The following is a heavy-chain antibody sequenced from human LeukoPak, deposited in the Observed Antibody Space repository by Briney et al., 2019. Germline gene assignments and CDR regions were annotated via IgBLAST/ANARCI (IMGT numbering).Heavy chain of an antibody. CDR3: ARSTGGGFWSGYYTRGNWFDP. J-gene: IGHJ5*02. V-gene: IGHV4-34*01. D-gene: IGHD3-3*01. CDR2: INHSGST. CDR1: GGSFSGYY. Sequence: SETLSLTCAVYGGSFSGYYWSWIRQPPGKGLEWIGEINHSGSTNYNPSLKSRVTISVDTSKHQFSLKLSSVTAADTAVYYCARSTGGGFWSGYYTRGNWFDPWGQGTLVTVSS.